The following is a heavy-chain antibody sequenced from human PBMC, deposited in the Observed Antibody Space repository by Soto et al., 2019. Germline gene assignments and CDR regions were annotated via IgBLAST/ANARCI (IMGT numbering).Heavy chain of an antibody. CDR2: INSDGSST. Sequence: GGSLRLSCAASGFTFSSYWMHWVRQAPGKGLVWVSRINSDGSSTNYADSVKGRFTISRDNAKNTLYLQMNSLRAEDTAVYYCARRRYSSSSNWFDPWGQGTLVTVSS. V-gene: IGHV3-74*01. CDR3: ARRRYSSSSNWFDP. D-gene: IGHD6-6*01. CDR1: GFTFSSYW. J-gene: IGHJ5*02.